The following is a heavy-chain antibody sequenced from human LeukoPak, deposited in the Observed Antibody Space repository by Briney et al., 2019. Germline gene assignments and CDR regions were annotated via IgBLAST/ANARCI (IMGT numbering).Heavy chain of an antibody. CDR3: AKLNGPLVVTAIPALFPGIRPTYFQH. Sequence: PGGSLRLSCAASGFTFSSYAMSWVRQAPGKGLEWVSAISGSGGSTYYADSVKGRFTISRDNSKNTLYLQMNSLRAEDTAVYYCAKLNGPLVVTAIPALFPGIRPTYFQHWGQGTLVTVSS. CDR2: ISGSGGST. D-gene: IGHD2-21*02. V-gene: IGHV3-23*01. CDR1: GFTFSSYA. J-gene: IGHJ1*01.